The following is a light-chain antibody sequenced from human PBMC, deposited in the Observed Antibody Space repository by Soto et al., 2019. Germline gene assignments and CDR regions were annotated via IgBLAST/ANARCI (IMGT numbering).Light chain of an antibody. J-gene: IGKJ4*01. V-gene: IGKV2-30*02. CDR3: RQSTHWPPLT. CDR1: QSLVHSDGNTY. CDR2: KVS. Sequence: DVVMTQSPLSLSVTLGQPASISCRSSQSLVHSDGNTYLNWFQQRPGQSPRRLIYKVSYRDSGVPDRFSGSVAGTDFTLTLSRFEAEDVRTYYCRQSTHWPPLTVGGGTKVEIK.